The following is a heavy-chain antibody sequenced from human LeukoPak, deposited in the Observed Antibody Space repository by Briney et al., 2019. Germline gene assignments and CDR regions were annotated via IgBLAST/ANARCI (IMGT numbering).Heavy chain of an antibody. J-gene: IGHJ6*03. CDR3: ARDRVAAYYYYMDV. Sequence: SETLSLTCTVSGGSVSSSSYYWGWIRQPPGKGLEWIGSIYYSGSTYYNPSLKSRVTISVDTSKNQFSLKLSSVTAADTAVYYCARDRVAAYYYYMDVWGKGTTVTVSS. V-gene: IGHV4-39*07. D-gene: IGHD6-13*01. CDR1: GGSVSSSSYY. CDR2: IYYSGST.